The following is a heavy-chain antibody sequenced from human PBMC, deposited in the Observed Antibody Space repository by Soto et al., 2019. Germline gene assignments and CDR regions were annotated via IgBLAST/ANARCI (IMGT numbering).Heavy chain of an antibody. Sequence: SETLSLTCAVSGGSISSSNWWSWVRQPPGKGLEWIGEIYHSGSTNYNPSLKSRVTISVDKSKNQFSLKLCSVTAADTAVYYCARFNTGSYYEAFDIWGQGTMVTVSS. D-gene: IGHD1-26*01. CDR3: ARFNTGSYYEAFDI. CDR1: GGSISSSNW. CDR2: IYHSGST. V-gene: IGHV4-4*02. J-gene: IGHJ3*02.